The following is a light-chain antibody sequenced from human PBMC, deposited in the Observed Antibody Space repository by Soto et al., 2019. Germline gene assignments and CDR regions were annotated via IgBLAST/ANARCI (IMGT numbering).Light chain of an antibody. CDR1: QSIRSW. Sequence: IQITQSPSTLSASVGDRVTITCRASQSIRSWLAWYQLKPGKAPKLVIYGASNLESGVPSRFSGSESGTEFTLTISSLQPDDLATYYCQQYNSYPWTFGQGTKVDIK. CDR2: GAS. J-gene: IGKJ1*01. V-gene: IGKV1-5*01. CDR3: QQYNSYPWT.